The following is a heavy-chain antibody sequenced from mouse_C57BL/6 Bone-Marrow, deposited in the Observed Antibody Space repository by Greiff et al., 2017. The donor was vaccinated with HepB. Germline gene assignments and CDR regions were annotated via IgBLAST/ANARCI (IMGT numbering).Heavy chain of an antibody. J-gene: IGHJ4*01. CDR1: GYAFSSSW. V-gene: IGHV1-82*01. CDR3: APLGAMDY. Sequence: QVQLQQSGPELVKPGASVKISCKASGYAFSSSWMNWVKQRPGKGLEWIGDTNYNGKFKGKATLTADKSSSTAYMQLSSLTSEDSAVYFCAPLGAMDYWGQGTSVTVSS. CDR2: GDT.